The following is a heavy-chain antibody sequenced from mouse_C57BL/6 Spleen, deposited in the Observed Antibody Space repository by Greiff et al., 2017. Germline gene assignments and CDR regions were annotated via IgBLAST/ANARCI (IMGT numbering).Heavy chain of an antibody. D-gene: IGHD2-4*01. CDR3: ARVGLRSDWYCDV. V-gene: IGHV1-26*01. CDR2: INPNNGGT. J-gene: IGHJ1*03. Sequence: EVQLQQSGPELVKPGASVKISCKASGYTFTDYYMNWVKQSHGKSLEWIGDINPNNGGTSYNQKFKGKATLTVDKSSSTAYMELRSLTSEDSAVYYCARVGLRSDWYCDVWGTGTTVTVSS. CDR1: GYTFTDYY.